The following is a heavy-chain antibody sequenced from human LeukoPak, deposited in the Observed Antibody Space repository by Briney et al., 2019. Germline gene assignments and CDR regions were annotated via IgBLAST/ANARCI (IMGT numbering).Heavy chain of an antibody. CDR2: IYYSGST. CDR1: GGSISSYY. D-gene: IGHD4-23*01. CDR3: ARAPPVVTDYYFDY. Sequence: PSETLSLTCTVSGGSISSYYWSWIRQPPGKGLEWIGYIYYSGSTNYNPSLKSRVTISVDTSKNQFSLKLSSVTAADTAVYYCARAPPVVTDYYFDYWGQGTLVTVSS. J-gene: IGHJ4*02. V-gene: IGHV4-59*01.